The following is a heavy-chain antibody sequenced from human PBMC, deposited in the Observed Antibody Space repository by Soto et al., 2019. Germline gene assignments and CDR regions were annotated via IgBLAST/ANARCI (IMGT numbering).Heavy chain of an antibody. J-gene: IGHJ2*01. CDR2: IYYSGST. D-gene: IGHD2-21*02. CDR3: ASTYCGGDCYPDWYFDL. Sequence: QLQLQESGPGLVKPSETLSLTCTVSGGSISSSSYYWGWIRQPPGKGLEWIGSIYYSGSTYYNPSPKSRVTISVDTSKNQFSLKLSSVTAADTAVYYCASTYCGGDCYPDWYFDLWGRGTLVTVSS. CDR1: GGSISSSSYY. V-gene: IGHV4-39*01.